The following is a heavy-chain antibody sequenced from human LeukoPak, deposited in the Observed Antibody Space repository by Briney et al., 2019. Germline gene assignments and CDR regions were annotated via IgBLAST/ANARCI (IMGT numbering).Heavy chain of an antibody. D-gene: IGHD5-24*01. J-gene: IGHJ4*02. Sequence: SETLSLTCTVSGGSLSTYYWSWIRQPPGRGLEWIGNIYYSGSNIYDSGSTIYDPSLKGRVTISVDTSTNQFSLRLGSVTAADTAVYYCARSQDGYNWIDCRGQGTLVTVSS. CDR2: IYYSGSNIYDSGST. V-gene: IGHV4-59*01. CDR3: ARSQDGYNWIDC. CDR1: GGSLSTYY.